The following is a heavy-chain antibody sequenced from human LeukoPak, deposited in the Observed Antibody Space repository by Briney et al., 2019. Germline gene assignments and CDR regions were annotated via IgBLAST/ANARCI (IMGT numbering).Heavy chain of an antibody. D-gene: IGHD2-15*01. CDR3: GNQCSGGICPEN. CDR1: GFRFTSYW. CDR2: IGQDGSVK. V-gene: IGHV3-7*01. J-gene: IGHJ4*02. Sequence: GGSLRLSCAASGFRFTSYWLTWVRQAPGKGLEWVGNIGQDGSVKNYADSVKGRFTISRDNAKNSVFLQMNSLRAEDTAFYYCGNQCSGGICPENWGRGTLVTVSS.